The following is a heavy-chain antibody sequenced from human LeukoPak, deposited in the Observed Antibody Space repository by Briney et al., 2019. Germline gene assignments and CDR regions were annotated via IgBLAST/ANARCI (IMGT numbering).Heavy chain of an antibody. CDR2: VYYSGST. D-gene: IGHD5-18*01. V-gene: IGHV4-59*01. CDR3: ARCRGYSYGELDY. J-gene: IGHJ4*02. Sequence: SETLSLTCTVSGGSISSYYWSWIRQPPGKGLEWIGYVYYSGSTNYNPSLKSRVTISVDTSKNQFSLKLSSVTAADTAVYYCARCRGYSYGELDYWGQGTLVTFYS. CDR1: GGSISSYY.